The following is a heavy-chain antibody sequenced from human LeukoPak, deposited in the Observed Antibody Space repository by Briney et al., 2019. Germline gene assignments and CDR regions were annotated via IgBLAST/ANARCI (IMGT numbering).Heavy chain of an antibody. D-gene: IGHD6-19*01. CDR3: ARSIAVAGTPPDY. V-gene: IGHV1-46*01. Sequence: ASVKVSCKASGYTFTSYYMHWVRQAPGQGLEWMGIINPSGGSTNYAQKFQGRVTITTDESTSTAYMELSSLRSEDTAVYYCARSIAVAGTPPDYWGQGTLVTVSS. J-gene: IGHJ4*02. CDR1: GYTFTSYY. CDR2: INPSGGST.